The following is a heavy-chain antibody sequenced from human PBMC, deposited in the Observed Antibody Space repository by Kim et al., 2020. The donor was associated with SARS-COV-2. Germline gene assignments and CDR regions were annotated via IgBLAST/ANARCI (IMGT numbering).Heavy chain of an antibody. J-gene: IGHJ4*02. CDR3: ARAHFFDDSSGYPYFDY. D-gene: IGHD3-22*01. V-gene: IGHV4-31*02. Sequence: LKSRVTLSVDTSKNKCSLKLSSVTAADTAVYYCARAHFFDDSSGYPYFDYWGQGTLVTVSS.